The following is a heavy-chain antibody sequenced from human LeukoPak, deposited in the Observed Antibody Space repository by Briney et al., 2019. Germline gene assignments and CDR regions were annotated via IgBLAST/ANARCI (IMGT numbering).Heavy chain of an antibody. V-gene: IGHV1-69*05. CDR2: ITPIFGTP. Sequence: ASVKVSCKASGGTFSSYSINWVRQAPGQGLEWMGGITPIFGTPKYAQKFQGRVTMTRDTSTSTVYMELSSLRSEDTAVYYCARDRRPYGGYSDYWGQGTLVTVSS. CDR1: GGTFSSYS. J-gene: IGHJ4*02. D-gene: IGHD4/OR15-4a*01. CDR3: ARDRRPYGGYSDY.